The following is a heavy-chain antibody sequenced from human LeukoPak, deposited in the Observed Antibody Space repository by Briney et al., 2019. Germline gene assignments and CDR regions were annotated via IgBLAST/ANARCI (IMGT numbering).Heavy chain of an antibody. CDR1: GGSISSYY. D-gene: IGHD5-18*01. V-gene: IGHV4-59*01. Sequence: SETLSLTCTVSGGSISSYYWSWIRQPPGKGLEWIGYIYYSGSTNYNPSLKSRVTISVDTSKNQFSLKLSSVTAADTAVYYCARWTDTGIDYWGQGTLVTVSS. CDR3: ARWTDTGIDY. J-gene: IGHJ4*02. CDR2: IYYSGST.